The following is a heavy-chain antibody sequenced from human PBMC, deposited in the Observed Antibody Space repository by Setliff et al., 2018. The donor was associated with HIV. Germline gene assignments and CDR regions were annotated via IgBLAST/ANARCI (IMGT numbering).Heavy chain of an antibody. D-gene: IGHD1-1*01. CDR2: SYPGDSDT. J-gene: IGHJ6*02. CDR3: ARGCEADDPYYYYGMDV. CDR1: GYSFTSYC. Sequence: GESLKISCKGSGYSFTSYCIGWVRQMPGKGLGWVGISYPGDSDTRYIPFFQGQVTISADKSISTAYLQWSSLKASDTAMYYCARGCEADDPYYYYGMDVWGQGTTVTVAS. V-gene: IGHV5-51*01.